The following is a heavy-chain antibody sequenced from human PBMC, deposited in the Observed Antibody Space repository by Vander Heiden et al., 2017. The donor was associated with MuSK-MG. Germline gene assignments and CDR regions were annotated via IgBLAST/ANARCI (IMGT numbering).Heavy chain of an antibody. CDR3: AHSGNYYGSGSYYMGGFFDY. D-gene: IGHD3-10*01. V-gene: IGHV2-5*02. CDR2: IDGEDDK. CDR1: GCSLSTGGVG. Sequence: QIPLKASGPTLVKPTQTLTLTCTFSGCSLSTGGVGVGWIRQPPGKALEWLALIDGEDDKRDSPHRKSRFTITKDTAKNQVVVTMTNMDPVDTATYYCAHSGNYYGSGSYYMGGFFDYWGKGTLVTVSS. J-gene: IGHJ4*02.